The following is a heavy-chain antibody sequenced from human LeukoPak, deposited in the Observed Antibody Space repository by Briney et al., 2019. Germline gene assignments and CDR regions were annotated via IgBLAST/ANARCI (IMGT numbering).Heavy chain of an antibody. J-gene: IGHJ6*03. Sequence: SETLSLTCAVYGGSFSGYYWSWIRQPPGKGLEWIGEINHSGSTNYNPSLKSRVTISVDTSKNQFSLKLSSATAADTAVYYCARRDYYYYYMDVWGKGTTVTVSS. V-gene: IGHV4-34*01. CDR2: INHSGST. CDR3: ARRDYYYYYMDV. CDR1: GGSFSGYY.